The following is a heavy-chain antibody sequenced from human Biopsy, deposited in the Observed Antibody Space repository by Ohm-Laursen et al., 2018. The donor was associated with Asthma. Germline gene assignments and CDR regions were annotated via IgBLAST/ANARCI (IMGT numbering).Heavy chain of an antibody. V-gene: IGHV1-2*06. J-gene: IGHJ5*02. D-gene: IGHD6-13*01. Sequence: SVKVSCNASGYTFIGCHIHWMRQAPGQGLEWMGRINPNSGGTNYAQKFQGRVTMTRDTSISTAHMEVSRLRSDDTAVYYCARGQKSAGDRWFDPWGQGTLVTVSS. CDR1: GYTFIGCH. CDR3: ARGQKSAGDRWFDP. CDR2: INPNSGGT.